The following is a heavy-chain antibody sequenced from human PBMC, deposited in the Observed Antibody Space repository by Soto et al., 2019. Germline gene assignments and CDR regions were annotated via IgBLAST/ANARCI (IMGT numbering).Heavy chain of an antibody. Sequence: PSETLSLTCTVSGGSISSSSYYWGWIRQPPGKGLEWIGSIYYSGSTYYNPSLKSRVTISVDTSKNQFSLKLSSVTAADTAVYYCARDIVRYYGSGNWFDPWGQGTLVTVSS. D-gene: IGHD3-10*01. CDR2: IYYSGST. V-gene: IGHV4-39*02. J-gene: IGHJ5*02. CDR1: GGSISSSSYY. CDR3: ARDIVRYYGSGNWFDP.